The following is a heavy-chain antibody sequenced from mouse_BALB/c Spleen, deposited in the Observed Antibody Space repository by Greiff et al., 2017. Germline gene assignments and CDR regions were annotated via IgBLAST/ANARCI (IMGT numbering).Heavy chain of an antibody. J-gene: IGHJ3*01. D-gene: IGHD1-2*01. Sequence: EVQLVESGGGLVKPGGSLKLSCAASGFAFSSYDMSWVRQTPEKRLEWVAYISSGGGSTYYPDTVKGRFTISRDNAKNTLYLQMSSLKSEDTAMYYCASLLRLAYWGQGTLVTVSA. V-gene: IGHV5-12-1*01. CDR1: GFAFSSYD. CDR3: ASLLRLAY. CDR2: ISSGGGST.